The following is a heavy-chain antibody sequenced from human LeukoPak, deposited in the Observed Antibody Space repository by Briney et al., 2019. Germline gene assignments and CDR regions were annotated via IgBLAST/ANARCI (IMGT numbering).Heavy chain of an antibody. V-gene: IGHV4-59*01. Sequence: SETLSLTCTVSGGSISSYYWSWIRQPPGKGLEWIGYIYYSGSTNYNPSLKSRVTISVDTSKNQFSLKLSSVTAADTAVYYCARVLRALPYYFDYWGQGTLVTVSS. CDR2: IYYSGST. CDR3: ARVLRALPYYFDY. CDR1: GGSISSYY. D-gene: IGHD2-15*01. J-gene: IGHJ4*02.